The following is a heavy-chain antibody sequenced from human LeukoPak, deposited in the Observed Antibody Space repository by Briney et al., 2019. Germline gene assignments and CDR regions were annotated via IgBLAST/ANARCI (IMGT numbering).Heavy chain of an antibody. CDR1: GGSISSYY. Sequence: SETLSLTCTVSGGSISSYYWSWIRQPAGKGLEWIGRIYTSGSTNYNPSLKSRVTMSVDTSKNQFSLKLTSVTAADTAVYYCAGDASIRWVFDFWGQGTLVTVSS. CDR2: IYTSGST. J-gene: IGHJ4*02. D-gene: IGHD4-23*01. V-gene: IGHV4-4*07. CDR3: AGDASIRWVFDF.